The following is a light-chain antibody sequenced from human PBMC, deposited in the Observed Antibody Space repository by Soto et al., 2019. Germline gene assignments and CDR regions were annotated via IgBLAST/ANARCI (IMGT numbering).Light chain of an antibody. CDR2: GAS. J-gene: IGKJ5*01. V-gene: IGKV3-20*01. CDR3: QHFGDSPIT. CDR1: QSVSSTY. Sequence: EIVLPQSPCTLSLSPGERSTLSCMSSQSVSSTYLAWCQQKPGQAPRLLIYGASTRATGIPDRFSGTGSGTDFTLTISRLEPEDFAVYYCQHFGDSPITFGQGTRLEIK.